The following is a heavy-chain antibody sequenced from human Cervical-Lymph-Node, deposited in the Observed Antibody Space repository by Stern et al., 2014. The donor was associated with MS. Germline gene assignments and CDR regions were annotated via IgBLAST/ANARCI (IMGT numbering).Heavy chain of an antibody. V-gene: IGHV1-2*06. CDR2: INPDSGGI. Sequence: VQLVQSGAEVKKPGASVKVSCKASGYSFTDYYIHWVRQAPGQGLEWMARINPDSGGINYAKNFQGRVAMTRDTSISTDYMELSGLTSDDTAVYFCAGDLVGPTGLAYWGQGTLVTVSS. CDR1: GYSFTDYY. CDR3: AGDLVGPTGLAY. J-gene: IGHJ1*01. D-gene: IGHD1-26*01.